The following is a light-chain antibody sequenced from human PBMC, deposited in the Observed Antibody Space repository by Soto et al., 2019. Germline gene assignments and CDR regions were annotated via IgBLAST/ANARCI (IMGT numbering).Light chain of an antibody. CDR3: QQYGSSPLT. CDR1: QSVSSSS. Sequence: EIVLTQSPGTLSLSPGERGTLACRASQSVSSSSLAWYQQRPGQAPRLLIYGASIRATDIPDRFSGSGSGTDFTLTISRLEPEDFAVYYCQQYGSSPLTFGGGTKVEIK. V-gene: IGKV3-20*01. CDR2: GAS. J-gene: IGKJ4*01.